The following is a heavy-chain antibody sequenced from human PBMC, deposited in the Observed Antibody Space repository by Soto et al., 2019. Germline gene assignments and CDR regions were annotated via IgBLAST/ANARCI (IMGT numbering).Heavy chain of an antibody. CDR2: INSDGTIS. J-gene: IGHJ6*02. Sequence: GVLRLSCAASGFTFDTYWMNWVCQAPGKGPEWLSGINSDGTISSYADSVKGRFTISRDNARNTLSLQMNSLRADDTAVYYCARLSGDHSAFFSYGMDAWGQGTTVTVSS. V-gene: IGHV3-74*01. CDR1: GFTFDTYW. CDR3: ARLSGDHSAFFSYGMDA. D-gene: IGHD2-21*01.